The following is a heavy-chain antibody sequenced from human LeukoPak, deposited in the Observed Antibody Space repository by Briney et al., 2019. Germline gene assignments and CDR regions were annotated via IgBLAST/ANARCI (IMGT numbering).Heavy chain of an antibody. CDR3: ARDGPTYSYCSGGSCYPD. CDR1: GGTFSSYA. Sequence: ASVKVSCKASGGTFSSYAISWVRQAPGQGLEWMGGIIPIFGTANYAQKFQGRVTITADKSTSTAYMELSSLRSEDTAVYYCARDGPTYSYCSGGSCYPDWGQGTLVTVSP. D-gene: IGHD2-15*01. V-gene: IGHV1-69*06. CDR2: IIPIFGTA. J-gene: IGHJ4*02.